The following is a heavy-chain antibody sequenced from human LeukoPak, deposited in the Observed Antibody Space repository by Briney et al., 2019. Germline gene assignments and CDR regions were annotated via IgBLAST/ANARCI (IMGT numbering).Heavy chain of an antibody. Sequence: ASVKVSCKPSGYPFTRYYIHWVRRAPGQGLEWMGWINPNGGDTDYAPTFPRRVTMTRATYISTDYMEMSRVRFDVTAVDYCTCGGNGYLTFDYWGQGTLVTVSS. J-gene: IGHJ4*02. CDR1: GYPFTRYY. V-gene: IGHV1-2*02. CDR3: TCGGNGYLTFDY. D-gene: IGHD3-22*01. CDR2: INPNGGDT.